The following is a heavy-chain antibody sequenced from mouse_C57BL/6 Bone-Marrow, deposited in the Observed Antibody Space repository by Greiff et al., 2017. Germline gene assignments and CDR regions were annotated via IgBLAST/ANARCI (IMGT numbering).Heavy chain of an antibody. D-gene: IGHD1-1*01. Sequence: EVTVVESGGGLVKPGGSLKLSCAASGFTFSSYTMSWVRQTPEQRLQWVAAISGGGGNTYYPDSVKGRFTISRDNDKNILYLQMSSLRSEDTALYYCSRQVTTVLATKYFDVWGTGTTVTVSS. J-gene: IGHJ1*03. CDR3: SRQVTTVLATKYFDV. CDR1: GFTFSSYT. CDR2: ISGGGGNT. V-gene: IGHV5-9*01.